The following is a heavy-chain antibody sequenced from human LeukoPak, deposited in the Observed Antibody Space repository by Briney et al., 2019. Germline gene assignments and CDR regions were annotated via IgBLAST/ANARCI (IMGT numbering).Heavy chain of an antibody. CDR3: ARHAGYYYGSGSYPPFDY. J-gene: IGHJ4*02. V-gene: IGHV4-61*02. CDR2: FYTSGTP. Sequence: SQTLSLTCTVSGGSISRGSYFWSWIRQPAGKGLEWIGRFYTSGTPNYNPSLKSRVTISVDTSRNQFSLKLSSVTAADTAVYYCARHAGYYYGSGSYPPFDYWGQGTLVTVSS. CDR1: GGSISRGSYF. D-gene: IGHD3-10*01.